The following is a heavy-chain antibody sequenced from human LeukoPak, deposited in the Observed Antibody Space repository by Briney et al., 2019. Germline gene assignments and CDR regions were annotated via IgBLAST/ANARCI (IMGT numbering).Heavy chain of an antibody. CDR3: ATDFYDTT. CDR1: GFTFSNAW. V-gene: IGHV3-15*07. D-gene: IGHD3-22*01. CDR2: IRSNSDGGTI. J-gene: IGHJ5*02. Sequence: GTSLRLSCATSGFTFSNAWMNWVRQAPGKGLEWVGRIRSNSDGGTIDYAAPVKGRFALSRDDSKNTLYLQMNSLQTEDTAVYYCATDFYDTTWGQGTLVTVSS.